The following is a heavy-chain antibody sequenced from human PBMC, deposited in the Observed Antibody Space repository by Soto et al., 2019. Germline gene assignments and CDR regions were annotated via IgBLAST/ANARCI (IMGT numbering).Heavy chain of an antibody. Sequence: QVQLQESGPGLVKPSETLSLTCTVSGGSISSYYWSWIRQPPGKGLEWIGYIYYSGSTNYNPSLKSRVTISVDTSKNQFSLKLSSVTAADTAVYYCARATYSGYGMDVWGQGTTVTVSS. J-gene: IGHJ6*02. CDR1: GGSISSYY. D-gene: IGHD1-26*01. V-gene: IGHV4-59*01. CDR3: ARATYSGYGMDV. CDR2: IYYSGST.